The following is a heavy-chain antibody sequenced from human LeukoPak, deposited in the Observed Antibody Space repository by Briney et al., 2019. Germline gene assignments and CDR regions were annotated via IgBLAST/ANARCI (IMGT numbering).Heavy chain of an antibody. CDR1: GFTVSSNY. V-gene: IGHV3-53*01. CDR3: ARDLVGSGLFDY. J-gene: IGHJ4*02. D-gene: IGHD6-19*01. CDR2: IYSGGST. Sequence: GGSLRLSCAASGFTVSSNYMSWVRQAPGKGLEWVSVIYSGGSTYYADSVKGRFTISRDNSKNTLYLQMNSLTAEDTAVYYCARDLVGSGLFDYWGQGTLVTVSS.